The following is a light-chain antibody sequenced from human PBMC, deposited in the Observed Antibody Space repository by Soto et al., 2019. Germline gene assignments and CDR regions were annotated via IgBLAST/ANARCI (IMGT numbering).Light chain of an antibody. CDR1: SSDVGGSNY. CDR2: DVN. Sequence: QSALTQPASVSGSPGQSITISCTGTSSDVGGSNYVSWYQQHPGKAPKLMIYDVNNRPSGISNRFSGSKSGNTASLTISGLQAEDEADYYCSSYRSGSTPVFGGGTKVTVL. CDR3: SSYRSGSTPV. J-gene: IGLJ2*01. V-gene: IGLV2-14*01.